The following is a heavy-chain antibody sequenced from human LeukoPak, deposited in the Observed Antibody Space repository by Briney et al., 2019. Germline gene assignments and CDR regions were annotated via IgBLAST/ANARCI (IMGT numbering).Heavy chain of an antibody. D-gene: IGHD6-6*01. Sequence: PSQTLSLTCTVSGGSISSGDYYWSWIRQPPGKGLEWIGYIYYSGSTYYNPSLKSRVTISVDTSKNQFSLKLSSVTAADTAVYYCARAGIAARPGPADYWGQGTLVTVSS. CDR1: GGSISSGDYY. CDR3: ARAGIAARPGPADY. CDR2: IYYSGST. J-gene: IGHJ4*02. V-gene: IGHV4-30-4*08.